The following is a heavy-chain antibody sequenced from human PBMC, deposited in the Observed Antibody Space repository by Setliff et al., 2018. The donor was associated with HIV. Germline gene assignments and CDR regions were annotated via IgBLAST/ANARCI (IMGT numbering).Heavy chain of an antibody. J-gene: IGHJ4*02. CDR2: VYPGDASI. CDR1: GYSFTSYI. V-gene: IGHV1-46*01. Sequence: ASVKVSCKASGYSFTSYIIHWVRQAPGQGLEWVGRVYPGDASIHCAQKFLGRVTVTRDTSTSTVYMDLSSLRFEDTAVYYCAREFPGGTYGFDYWGQGTLVTVSS. CDR3: AREFPGGTYGFDY. D-gene: IGHD1-26*01.